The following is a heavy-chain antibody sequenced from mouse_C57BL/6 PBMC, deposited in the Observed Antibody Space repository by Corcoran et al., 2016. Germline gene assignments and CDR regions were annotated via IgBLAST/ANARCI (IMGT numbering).Heavy chain of an antibody. Sequence: EVQLQQSGPALVKPGASEKISCKASGYMFTDYYMIWVKQGHGKSLECSGDINTNNGGTSYNQKFKGKATLTVDKSFSTPHMKLRSLTSEDSAFYYCARGTDGYYEAMDYWGQGTSITFSS. D-gene: IGHD2-3*01. CDR2: INTNNGGT. CDR3: ARGTDGYYEAMDY. J-gene: IGHJ4*01. CDR1: GYMFTDYY. V-gene: IGHV1-26*01.